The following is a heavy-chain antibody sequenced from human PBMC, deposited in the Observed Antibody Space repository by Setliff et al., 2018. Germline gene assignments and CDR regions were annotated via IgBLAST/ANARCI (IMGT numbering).Heavy chain of an antibody. CDR1: GGSISSGGYY. D-gene: IGHD4-17*01. CDR3: ARDPLTTNRRRAFDI. CDR2: IYYSGGT. V-gene: IGHV4-31*03. Sequence: TLSLTCTVSGGSISSGGYYWSWIRQHPGKGLEWIGYIYYSGGTYYNPSLKSRVTISVDTSKNQFSLKLSSVTAADTAVYYCARDPLTTNRRRAFDIWGQGTMVTVSS. J-gene: IGHJ3*02.